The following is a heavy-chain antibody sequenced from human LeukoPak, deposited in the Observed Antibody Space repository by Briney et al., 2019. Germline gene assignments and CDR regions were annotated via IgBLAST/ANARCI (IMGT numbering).Heavy chain of an antibody. J-gene: IGHJ4*02. CDR2: IKEDGSEI. V-gene: IGHV3-7*01. CDR1: GFTFSNYA. Sequence: GGSLRLSCAASGFTFSNYAMNWVRQAPGKGLEWVANIKEDGSEINYVDSVKGRFTISRDNAKNSLYLQMNSLRVDDTAVYYCARDRGYSTFDYWGQGTLVTVSS. D-gene: IGHD4-23*01. CDR3: ARDRGYSTFDY.